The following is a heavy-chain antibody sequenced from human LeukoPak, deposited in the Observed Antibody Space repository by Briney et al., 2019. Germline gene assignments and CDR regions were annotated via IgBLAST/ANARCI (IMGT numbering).Heavy chain of an antibody. D-gene: IGHD4-23*01. V-gene: IGHV3-23*01. CDR2: ISDTYGSI. J-gene: IGHJ5*02. Sequence: GGSLRLSCAASGFTFSSYAVGWVRQAPGKGLEWVSSISDTYGSIYYATVKGRFTISRDNSKNTVFLQMNSLRVEDTAVYFCAKPGGGNFFIHNYFEAWGQGTLVTVSS. CDR3: AKPGGGNFFIHNYFEA. CDR1: GFTFSSYA.